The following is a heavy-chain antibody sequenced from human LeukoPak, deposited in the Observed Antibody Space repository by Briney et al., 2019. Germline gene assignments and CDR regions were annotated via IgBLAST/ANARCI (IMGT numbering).Heavy chain of an antibody. CDR1: GYSFTSYW. J-gene: IGHJ4*02. CDR2: IDPGDSET. CDR3: ARHRRAPPFDY. V-gene: IGHV5-51*01. Sequence: GESLKISCKGSGYSFTSYWIVWVRQMPGKGLEWMGNIDPGDSETRYSPSCQGQVTISIDKSISTAYLQWSSLKSSDTAIYYCARHRRAPPFDYWGQGPLVTVSS.